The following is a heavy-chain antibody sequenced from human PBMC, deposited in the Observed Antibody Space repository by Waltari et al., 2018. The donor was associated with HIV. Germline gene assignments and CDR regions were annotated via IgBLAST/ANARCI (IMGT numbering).Heavy chain of an antibody. CDR1: GFNLSAYN. J-gene: IGHJ4*02. Sequence: EEQLVESGGGLVQPGGPLRLSCEGSGFNLSAYNINWVRQAPGRGLECIALNSMKRTNIFYADTGKVRFIVSRENAKNSVYLQMNNLRAEDTAVDYCAWKLYNSSAYYSSWGPGSMVTVSS. CDR3: AWKLYNSSAYYSS. V-gene: IGHV3-48*03. D-gene: IGHD3-22*01. CDR2: NSMKRTNI.